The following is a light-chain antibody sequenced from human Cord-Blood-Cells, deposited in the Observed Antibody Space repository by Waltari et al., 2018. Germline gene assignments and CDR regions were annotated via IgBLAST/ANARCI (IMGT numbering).Light chain of an antibody. J-gene: IGLJ2*01. CDR2: RNN. V-gene: IGLV1-47*01. Sequence: QSVLTQPPSASGTPGPRVTISCSGSSSNIGSNSVSWYQQLPGTAPKLLIYRNNQRPSGVPDRFSGSKSGTSASLAISGLRSEDEADYYCAAWDDSLSGVVFGGGTKLTVL. CDR1: SSNIGSNS. CDR3: AAWDDSLSGVV.